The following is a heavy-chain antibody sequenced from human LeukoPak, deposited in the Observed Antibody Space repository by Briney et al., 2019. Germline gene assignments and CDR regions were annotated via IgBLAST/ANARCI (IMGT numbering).Heavy chain of an antibody. CDR2: INHSGST. V-gene: IGHV4-34*01. CDR1: GGSFSGYY. D-gene: IGHD3-22*01. CDR3: ARNPGKWFRYGMDV. Sequence: SETLSLTCAVYGGSFSGYYWSWIRQPPGKGLEWIGEINHSGSTNYNPSLKSRVTISVDRSKNQFSLKLSSVTAADTAVYYCARNPGKWFRYGMDVWGQGTTVTVSS. J-gene: IGHJ6*02.